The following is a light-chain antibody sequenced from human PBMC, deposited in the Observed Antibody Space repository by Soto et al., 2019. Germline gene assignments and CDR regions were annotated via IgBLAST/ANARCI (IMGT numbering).Light chain of an antibody. J-gene: IGLJ1*01. V-gene: IGLV1-40*01. CDR2: GNS. CDR3: QSYDSSLSPYV. CDR1: SSNIWAGYD. Sequence: VLTQPPSVSGAPGQRVTISCTGSSSNIWAGYDVHWYQQLPGTAPKLLIYGNSNRPSGVPDRFSGSKSGTSASLAITGLQAEDEADYYCQSYDSSLSPYVFGTGTKVTVL.